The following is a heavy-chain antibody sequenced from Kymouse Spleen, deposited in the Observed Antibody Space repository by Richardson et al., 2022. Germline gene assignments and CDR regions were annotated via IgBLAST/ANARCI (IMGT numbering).Heavy chain of an antibody. V-gene: IGHV4-59*01. CDR3: ARRVAVAGGDAFDI. CDR2: IYYSGST. J-gene: IGHJ3*02. Sequence: QVQLQESGPGLVKPSETLSLTCTVSGGSISSYYWSWIRQPPGKGLEWIGYIYYSGSTNYNPSLKSRVTISVDTSKNQFSLKLSSVTAADTAVYYCARRVAVAGGDAFDIWGQGTMVTVSS. CDR1: GGSISSYY. D-gene: IGHD6-19*01.